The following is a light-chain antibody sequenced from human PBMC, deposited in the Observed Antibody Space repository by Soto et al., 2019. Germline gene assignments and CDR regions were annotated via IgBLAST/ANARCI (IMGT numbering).Light chain of an antibody. CDR1: RSDIGSYNY. Sequence: QSALTQPASVSGSPGQSITISCSGTRSDIGSYNYVAWYQQCPGKTPKILIYGVSNRPSGVSSRFSGSKSGNTASLTISGLQAEDEADYYCISYTGSSTSYVFGSGTKVTVL. J-gene: IGLJ1*01. CDR2: GVS. V-gene: IGLV2-14*01. CDR3: ISYTGSSTSYV.